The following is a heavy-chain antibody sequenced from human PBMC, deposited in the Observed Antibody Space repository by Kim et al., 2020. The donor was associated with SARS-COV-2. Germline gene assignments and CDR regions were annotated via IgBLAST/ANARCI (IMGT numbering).Heavy chain of an antibody. D-gene: IGHD3-10*01. CDR3: TRALSGSGRGFDP. Sequence: GGSLRLSCAACGFAFNDYWMTWIRQAPGKGLEWVAGIKHDGSEKLYVDSVKGRFTISRDNAKTSLYLQMNSLRAEDTAVYYCTRALSGSGRGFDPWGQGTLVTVSS. V-gene: IGHV3-7*05. CDR2: IKHDGSEK. CDR1: GFAFNDYW. J-gene: IGHJ5*02.